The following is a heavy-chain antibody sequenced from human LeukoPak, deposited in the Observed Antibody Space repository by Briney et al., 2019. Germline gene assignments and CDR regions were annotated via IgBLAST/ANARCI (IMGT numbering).Heavy chain of an antibody. Sequence: PGGSLRLSCAASGFTFSSYSMNWVRQAPGKGLEWVSSISSSSSYIYYADSVKGRFTISRDNAKNSLYLQMNSLRAEDTAVYYCARDQVAVAGDNWFDPWGQGTLVTVSS. V-gene: IGHV3-21*01. J-gene: IGHJ5*02. CDR2: ISSSSSYI. CDR1: GFTFSSYS. CDR3: ARDQVAVAGDNWFDP. D-gene: IGHD6-19*01.